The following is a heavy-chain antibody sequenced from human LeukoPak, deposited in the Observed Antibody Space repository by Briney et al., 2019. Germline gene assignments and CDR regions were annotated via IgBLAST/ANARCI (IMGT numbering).Heavy chain of an antibody. D-gene: IGHD3-22*01. CDR3: AKKEDYYHSPDY. V-gene: IGHV3-23*01. Sequence: PGGSLRLSCAASGFTFSSYAMSWVRQAPGKGLEWVSVISGSGSSTYYADSVKGRFTISRDNSKNTLYLHMNSRRAEDTAVYYCAKKEDYYHSPDYWGQGILVTVSS. J-gene: IGHJ4*02. CDR2: ISGSGSST. CDR1: GFTFSSYA.